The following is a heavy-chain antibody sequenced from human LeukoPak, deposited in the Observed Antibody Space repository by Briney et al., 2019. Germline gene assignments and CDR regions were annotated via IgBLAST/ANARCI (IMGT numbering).Heavy chain of an antibody. Sequence: GGALRLSCAASGFTFSSYWMHWVRQAPGKGLVWVSRIKSDGKTNYADSVKGRFTISRDNAKNTVSLQMNSLRAEDTGVYYCARAPSEIGGYYPEYFRHWGQGTLVTVSS. D-gene: IGHD3-22*01. V-gene: IGHV3-74*01. CDR2: IKSDGKT. J-gene: IGHJ1*01. CDR3: ARAPSEIGGYYPEYFRH. CDR1: GFTFSSYW.